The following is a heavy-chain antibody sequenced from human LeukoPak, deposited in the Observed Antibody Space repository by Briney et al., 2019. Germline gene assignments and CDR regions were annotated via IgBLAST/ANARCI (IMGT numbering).Heavy chain of an antibody. CDR3: ARVSYYYDSSGYHDPIGAFDI. V-gene: IGHV3-48*03. CDR1: GFTFSSYE. J-gene: IGHJ3*02. CDR2: ISSSGSTI. Sequence: GGSLRLSCAASGFTFSSYEMNWVRQAPGKGLEWVSYISSSGSTIYYADSVKGRFTISRDNAKNSLYLQMNSLRAEDTAVYYCARVSYYYDSSGYHDPIGAFDIWGQGTMVTVSS. D-gene: IGHD3-22*01.